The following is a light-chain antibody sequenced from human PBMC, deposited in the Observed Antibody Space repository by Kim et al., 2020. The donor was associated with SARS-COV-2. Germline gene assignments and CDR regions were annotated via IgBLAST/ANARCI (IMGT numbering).Light chain of an antibody. Sequence: SSELTQDPVVSVALGQTVRITCHGDSLRLSYASWYQQKPGQAPILVIYGKNNRPSGIPDRFSGSSSGNTASLTITGAQAEDEADYYCNSWDSSGHHVVFGRGTQLTVL. CDR2: GKN. V-gene: IGLV3-19*01. CDR1: SLRLSY. J-gene: IGLJ2*01. CDR3: NSWDSSGHHVV.